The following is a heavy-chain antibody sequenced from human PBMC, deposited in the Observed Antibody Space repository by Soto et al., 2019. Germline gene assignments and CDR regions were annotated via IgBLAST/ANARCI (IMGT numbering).Heavy chain of an antibody. D-gene: IGHD7-27*01. CDR1: GDSISNLDYF. V-gene: IGHV4-30-4*01. CDR2: IYNSATT. Sequence: SETLSLTCSVSGDSISNLDYFWAWIRQPPGQALEYIGYIYNSATTYYNPSFESRVAISVVASKSQFSLNVTSVTAADTAVYFCARGRYCLTGRCFPNWFDSWGQGALVTVS. J-gene: IGHJ5*01. CDR3: ARGRYCLTGRCFPNWFDS.